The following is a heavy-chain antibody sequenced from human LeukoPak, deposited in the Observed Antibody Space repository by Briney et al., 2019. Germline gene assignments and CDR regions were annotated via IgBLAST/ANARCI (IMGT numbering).Heavy chain of an antibody. CDR3: AGYCSSTSCLNGFDP. Sequence: GGSLRLSCAASGFTVSSNYMSWVRQAPGKGLEWVSVIYSGGNTYYADSVKGRFTISRDNSKNTLYLQMNSLRAEDTAVYYCAGYCSSTSCLNGFDPWGQGTLVTVSS. CDR1: GFTVSSNY. D-gene: IGHD2-2*01. J-gene: IGHJ5*02. CDR2: IYSGGNT. V-gene: IGHV3-53*01.